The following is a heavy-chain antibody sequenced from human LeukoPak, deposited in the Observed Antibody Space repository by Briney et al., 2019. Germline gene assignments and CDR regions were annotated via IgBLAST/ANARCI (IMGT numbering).Heavy chain of an antibody. CDR3: ARVDFWSDPDGMDV. Sequence: GESLKISCQGSGYSFTSYWIGWVRQMPGKGLGWMGIIYPGDSDTRYSPSFQGQDTISADKSSSTAYLQWSSLKASDTAMYYCARVDFWSDPDGMDVWGQGTTVTVSS. CDR1: GYSFTSYW. CDR2: IYPGDSDT. D-gene: IGHD3-3*01. J-gene: IGHJ6*02. V-gene: IGHV5-51*01.